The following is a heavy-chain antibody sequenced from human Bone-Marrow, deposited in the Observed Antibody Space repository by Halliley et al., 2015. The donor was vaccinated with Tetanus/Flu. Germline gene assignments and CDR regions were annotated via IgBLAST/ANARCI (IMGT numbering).Heavy chain of an antibody. CDR2: NFYSGTT. Sequence: TLSLTCTVSGGSIVSSNSWSWVRQPPGKGLEWIGYNFYSGTTNYNPSLKSRLTISVDTSNNQFSLKLRSVTAADTAVYYCARESPEVVASGTDGLDVWGQGTTVIVSS. D-gene: IGHD2-15*01. CDR1: GGSIVSSNS. J-gene: IGHJ6*02. CDR3: ARESPEVVASGTDGLDV. V-gene: IGHV4-59*01.